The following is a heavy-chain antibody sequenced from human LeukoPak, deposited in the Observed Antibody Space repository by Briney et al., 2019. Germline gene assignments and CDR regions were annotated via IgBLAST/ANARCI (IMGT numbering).Heavy chain of an antibody. CDR3: ARGMRRLAAAVPYYYYYYGMDV. V-gene: IGHV1-69*04. Sequence: SVKVSCKASGGTFISYAISWVRQAPGQGLEWMGRIIPILGIANYAQKFQGRVTITADKSTSTAYMELSSLRSEDTAVYYCARGMRRLAAAVPYYYYYYGMDVWGQGTTVTVSS. CDR2: IIPILGIA. CDR1: GGTFISYA. D-gene: IGHD6-13*01. J-gene: IGHJ6*02.